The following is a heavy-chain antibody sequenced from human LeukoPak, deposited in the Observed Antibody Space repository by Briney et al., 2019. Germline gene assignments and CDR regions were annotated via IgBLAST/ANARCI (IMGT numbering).Heavy chain of an antibody. CDR3: AQTRTDAFDI. J-gene: IGHJ3*02. Sequence: GGSLRLSCAASGFTFSSYDMSWVRQAPEKGLEWVSSITDNGRSTFYAGSVKGRFTISRDNSKNTLYLQMNSLRAEDTAVYYCAQTRTDAFDIWGQGTMVTVSS. CDR2: ITDNGRST. CDR1: GFTFSSYD. V-gene: IGHV3-23*01.